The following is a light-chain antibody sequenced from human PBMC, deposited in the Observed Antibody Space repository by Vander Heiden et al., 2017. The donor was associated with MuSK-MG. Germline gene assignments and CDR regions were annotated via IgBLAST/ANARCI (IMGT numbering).Light chain of an antibody. CDR3: QQSDSSPYT. Sequence: DIQMTQSPSSLSAFVGDRVTITCRASQSISNYVNWYQKKPGKAPKVLIYAASSLESGVPSRFSGSGSGTDFTLTVSSLQPEDFATYYCQQSDSSPYTFGQGTRVEIK. CDR2: AAS. CDR1: QSISNY. V-gene: IGKV1-39*01. J-gene: IGKJ2*01.